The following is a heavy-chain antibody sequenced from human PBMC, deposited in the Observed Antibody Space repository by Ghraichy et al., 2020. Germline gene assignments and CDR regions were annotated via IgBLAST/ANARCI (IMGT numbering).Heavy chain of an antibody. D-gene: IGHD3-22*01. CDR3: ATAYFDSSGYRSGGDVEVDF. V-gene: IGHV4-59*01. Sequence: SQTLSLTCSVSGVSMDAYSWSWIRQPPGGGLQWIGYIHFRGGTTLNPSPIGRVSFSLDSSGNQFSLNLASVTAADTAVYYCATAYFDSSGYRSGGDVEVDFWGQGTLVTVSS. J-gene: IGHJ4*02. CDR1: GVSMDAYS. CDR2: IHFRGGT.